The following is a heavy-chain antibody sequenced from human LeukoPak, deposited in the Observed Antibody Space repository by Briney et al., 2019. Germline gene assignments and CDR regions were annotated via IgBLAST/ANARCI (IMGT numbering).Heavy chain of an antibody. J-gene: IGHJ6*02. CDR2: IYSGGST. V-gene: IGHV3-66*02. CDR1: GFTVSSNY. CDR3: ARGGYGDYVLYYYYGMDV. D-gene: IGHD4-17*01. Sequence: GGSLRLSCAASGFTVSSNYMSWVRQAPGKGLEWVSVIYSGGSTYYADSVKGRFTISRDSSKNTLYLQMNSLRAEDTAVYYCARGGYGDYVLYYYYGMDVWGQGTTVTVSS.